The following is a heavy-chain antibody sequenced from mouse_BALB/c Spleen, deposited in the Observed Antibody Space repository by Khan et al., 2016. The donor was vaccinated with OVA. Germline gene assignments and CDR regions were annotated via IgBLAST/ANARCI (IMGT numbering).Heavy chain of an antibody. CDR1: GYIFTSYW. Sequence: QIQLVQSGAELVRPGASVKLSCKTSGYIFTSYWIHWVKQRSGQGLEWIARIYPGTDNSYYNEKFKDKATLTADKSSSTAYMQLSSLKSEDSDVYFCAREDALYHFDHWGQGTTLTVSS. J-gene: IGHJ2*01. CDR2: IYPGTDNS. V-gene: IGHV1S132*01. CDR3: AREDALYHFDH.